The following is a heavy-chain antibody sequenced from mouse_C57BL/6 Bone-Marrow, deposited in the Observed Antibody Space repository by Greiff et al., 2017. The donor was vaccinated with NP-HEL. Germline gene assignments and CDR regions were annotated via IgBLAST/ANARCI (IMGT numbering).Heavy chain of an antibody. CDR2: IYPRSGNT. CDR3: ATPLYDGPLYFDY. Sequence: QVHVKQSGAELARPGASVKLSCKASGYTFTSYGISWVKQRTGQGLEWIGEIYPRSGNTYYNEKFKGKATLTADKSSSTAYMELRSLTSEDSAVYFCATPLYDGPLYFDYWGQGTTLTVSS. CDR1: GYTFTSYG. V-gene: IGHV1-81*01. J-gene: IGHJ2*01. D-gene: IGHD2-3*01.